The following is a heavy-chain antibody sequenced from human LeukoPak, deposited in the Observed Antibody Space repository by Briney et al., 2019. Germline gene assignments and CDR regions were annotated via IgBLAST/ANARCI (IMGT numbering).Heavy chain of an antibody. CDR3: ARDRSSGWYVVDY. D-gene: IGHD6-19*01. Sequence: SETLSLTCSVSRGSISSYYWSWIRQPAGKGLEWIGRVYSSGGTNYNPSLKSRVTMSIDTSKNQFSLKLSSVTAADTAVYYCARDRSSGWYVVDYWGQGTLVTVSS. J-gene: IGHJ4*02. V-gene: IGHV4-4*07. CDR1: RGSISSYY. CDR2: VYSSGGT.